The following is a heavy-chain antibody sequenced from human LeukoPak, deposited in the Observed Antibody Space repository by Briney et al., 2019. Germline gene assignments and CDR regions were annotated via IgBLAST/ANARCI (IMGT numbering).Heavy chain of an antibody. CDR3: ARRGISDAFDI. CDR1: GYSFTTYW. Sequence: GESLQISCKGSGYSFTTYWIGWVRQMPGKGLEWMGIIYPGDSETRYSPSFQGQVTISDDKSISTAYLQWSSLRASDTAMYYCARRGISDAFDIWGQGTMVTVSS. J-gene: IGHJ3*02. CDR2: IYPGDSET. V-gene: IGHV5-51*01.